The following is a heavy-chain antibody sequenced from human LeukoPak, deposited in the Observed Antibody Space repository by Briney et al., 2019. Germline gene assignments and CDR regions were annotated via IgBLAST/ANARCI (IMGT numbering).Heavy chain of an antibody. CDR2: MNVDGSDK. D-gene: IGHD5-18*01. Sequence: GGSLRLSCGASGFTFSNHWMGWVRQAPENGLEWVAIMNVDGSDKYHLDPVKGRFTISRDNAKNTLYLQMNSLRVEDTALYYCTRGDGRGRSDGAIWGPGTLVTVSS. J-gene: IGHJ4*02. V-gene: IGHV3-7*01. CDR1: GFTFSNHW. CDR3: TRGDGRGRSDGAI.